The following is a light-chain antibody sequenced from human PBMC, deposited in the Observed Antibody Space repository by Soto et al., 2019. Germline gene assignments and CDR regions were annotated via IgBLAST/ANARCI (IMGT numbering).Light chain of an antibody. J-gene: IGKJ4*01. V-gene: IGKV3-15*01. CDR1: QGLGTN. CDR2: AAS. CDR3: KKYNQWTLT. Sequence: TTHCPSALSVSPGERATLSCRASQGLGTNLAWYQQKPGQAPRLLIYAASTRATGVPGRFSGSGSGTDLTLTISRMQSEDFEVYSRKKYNQWTLTFGGGSKVDIK.